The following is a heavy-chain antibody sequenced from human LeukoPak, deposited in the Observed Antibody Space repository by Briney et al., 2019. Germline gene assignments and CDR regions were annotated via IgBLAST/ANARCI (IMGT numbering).Heavy chain of an antibody. CDR1: GFTFSSYG. Sequence: GSLRLSCAASGFTFSSYGMHWVRQAPGKGLEWVAFIRYDGSNKYYADSVKGRFTISRDNSKNTLYLQMNSLRAEDTAVYYCATSAPAALLPNYYYYMDVWGKGTTVTVSS. V-gene: IGHV3-30*02. J-gene: IGHJ6*03. D-gene: IGHD2-2*01. CDR3: ATSAPAALLPNYYYYMDV. CDR2: IRYDGSNK.